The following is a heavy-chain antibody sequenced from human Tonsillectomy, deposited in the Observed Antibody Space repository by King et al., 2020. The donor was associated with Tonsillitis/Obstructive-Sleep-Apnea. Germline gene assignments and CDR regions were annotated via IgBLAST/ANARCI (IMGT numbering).Heavy chain of an antibody. CDR3: ARDGSVATRPLDY. CDR1: GYTFTSYY. CDR2: INPSGGST. Sequence: VQLVQSGAEVKKPGASVKVSCKASGYTFTSYYIHWVRQAPGQGLEWMGIINPSGGSTSYAQKFHGRVTMTRDTSTSTVYMELSSLRSEETAVYYCARDGSVATRPLDYWGQGTLVTVSS. V-gene: IGHV1-46*01. J-gene: IGHJ4*02. D-gene: IGHD6-6*01.